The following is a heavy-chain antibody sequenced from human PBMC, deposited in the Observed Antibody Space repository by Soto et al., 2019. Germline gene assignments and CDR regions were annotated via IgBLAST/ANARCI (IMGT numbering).Heavy chain of an antibody. V-gene: IGHV3-33*01. CDR3: ASQAFDY. CDR2: IWHDGSKK. J-gene: IGHJ4*02. CDR1: GFTFSAYG. Sequence: GGSLRLSCAAAGFTFSAYGLQWVRQAPGKGLEWLAFIWHDGSKKYYADSVGGRFTISRDNSKNTLYLQVNSLRAEDTAVYYCASQAFDYWGQGTLVTVSS.